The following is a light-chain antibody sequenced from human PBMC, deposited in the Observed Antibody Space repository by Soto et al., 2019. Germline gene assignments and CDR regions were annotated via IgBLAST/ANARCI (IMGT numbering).Light chain of an antibody. Sequence: ETVMTQSPATLSVSPGERVTLSCRASEYVSNNLAWYQQRPGQPPRLLIYGASTRATGIPSRFSGSGSGTEFTLTLSGLQSEDFEIYFCQQYNNWPPLTFGQGTRLEVK. J-gene: IGKJ5*01. CDR1: EYVSNN. CDR3: QQYNNWPPLT. V-gene: IGKV3-15*01. CDR2: GAS.